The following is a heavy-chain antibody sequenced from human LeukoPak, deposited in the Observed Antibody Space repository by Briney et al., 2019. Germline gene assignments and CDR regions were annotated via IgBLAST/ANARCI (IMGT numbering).Heavy chain of an antibody. D-gene: IGHD1-14*01. V-gene: IGHV3-74*01. Sequence: GGSLRLSCAASGFTFGNSWLHWVRQAPGKGLVWVSLINADGSTATYADSVKGRFTISRDNARNTLSLQMNSLTIEDTAVYYCIVVVEPPDSDGFDVWGQGTMITVSS. CDR2: INADGSTA. CDR3: IVVVEPPDSDGFDV. CDR1: GFTFGNSW. J-gene: IGHJ3*01.